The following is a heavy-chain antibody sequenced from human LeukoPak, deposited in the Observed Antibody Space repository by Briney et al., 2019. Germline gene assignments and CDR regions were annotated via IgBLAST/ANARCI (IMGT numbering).Heavy chain of an antibody. V-gene: IGHV1-2*02. CDR2: IHPNSGGT. Sequence: ASVKVSCKAPGYTFTGYYMHWVRQAPGQGLEWMGWIHPNSGGTNYAQEFQGRVTMTRDTSLNTAYMELSRLKSDDTAVYYCARDYPLTFYYGSGSLYPKNWFDSWGQGTLVIVSS. D-gene: IGHD3-10*01. J-gene: IGHJ5*01. CDR3: ARDYPLTFYYGSGSLYPKNWFDS. CDR1: GYTFTGYY.